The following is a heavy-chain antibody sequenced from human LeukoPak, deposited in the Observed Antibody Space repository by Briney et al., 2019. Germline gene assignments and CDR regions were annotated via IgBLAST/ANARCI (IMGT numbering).Heavy chain of an antibody. CDR2: IYTSGST. D-gene: IGHD1-1*01. V-gene: IGHV4-61*02. Sequence: SETLSLTCTVAGASITSDGYYWSWIRQPPGKGLEWIGRIYTSGSTNYNPSLKSRVTMSADTSKNQFSLKLSSVTAADTAVYYCVRDFNDYYYYYYMDVWGKGTTVTVSS. J-gene: IGHJ6*03. CDR1: GASITSDGYY. CDR3: VRDFNDYYYYYYMDV.